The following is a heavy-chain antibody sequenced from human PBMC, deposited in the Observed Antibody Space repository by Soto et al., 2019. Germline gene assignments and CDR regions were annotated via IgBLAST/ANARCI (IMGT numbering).Heavy chain of an antibody. J-gene: IGHJ4*01. CDR1: GFTFSSYW. Sequence: GSLRLSCAASGFTFSSYWMHWVRQAPGQGLVWVSRMNGDGSTTNYADSVKGRFSISRDNAKNTVYLQMNSLRAEDTAVYYCARGLSGYYGVDYWGRGTLVTVSS. D-gene: IGHD3-10*01. V-gene: IGHV3-74*01. CDR3: ARGLSGYYGVDY. CDR2: MNGDGSTT.